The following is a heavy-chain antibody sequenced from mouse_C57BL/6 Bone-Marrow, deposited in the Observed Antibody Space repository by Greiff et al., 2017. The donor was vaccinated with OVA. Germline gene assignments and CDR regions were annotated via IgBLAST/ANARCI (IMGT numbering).Heavy chain of an antibody. J-gene: IGHJ4*01. CDR2: IYPGDGDT. V-gene: IGHV1-82*01. CDR1: GYAFSSSW. D-gene: IGHD1-1*01. CDR3: ARGGDGSYAMDY. Sequence: QVQLQQSGPELVKPGASVKISCKASGYAFSSSWMNWVKQRPGKGLEWIGRIYPGDGDTNYNGKFKGKATLTADKSSSTAYMQLSSLTSEDSAVYFCARGGDGSYAMDYWGQGTSVTVSS.